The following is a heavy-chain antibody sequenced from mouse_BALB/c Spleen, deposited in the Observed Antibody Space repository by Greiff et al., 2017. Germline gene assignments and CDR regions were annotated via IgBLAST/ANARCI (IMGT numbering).Heavy chain of an antibody. CDR2: ISNGGGST. Sequence: EVKLMESGGGLVQPGGSLKLSCAASGFTFSSYTMSWVRQTPEKRLEWVAYISNGGGSTYYPDTVKGRFTISRDNAKNTLYLQMSSLKSEDTAMYYCARQLTSYAMDYWGQGTSVTVSS. V-gene: IGHV5-12-2*01. J-gene: IGHJ4*01. D-gene: IGHD4-1*01. CDR1: GFTFSSYT. CDR3: ARQLTSYAMDY.